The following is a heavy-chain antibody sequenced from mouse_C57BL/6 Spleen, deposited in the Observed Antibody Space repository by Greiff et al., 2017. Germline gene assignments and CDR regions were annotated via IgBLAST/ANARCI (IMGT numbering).Heavy chain of an antibody. D-gene: IGHD2-4*01. CDR2: IYPGDGDN. CDR1: GYAFSSYW. Sequence: VQLQQSGAELVKPGASVKISCKASGYAFSSYWMNWVKQRPGKGLEWIGQIYPGDGDNNYNEKFKGKATLTADKSSSTAYMQLISLTSEDSAVYYCARGNYDYDGYAMDYWGQGTSVTVSS. CDR3: ARGNYDYDGYAMDY. J-gene: IGHJ4*01. V-gene: IGHV1-80*01.